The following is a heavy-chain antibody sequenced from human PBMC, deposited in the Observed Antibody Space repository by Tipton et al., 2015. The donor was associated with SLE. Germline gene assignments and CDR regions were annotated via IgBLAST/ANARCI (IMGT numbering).Heavy chain of an antibody. Sequence: QLVQSGAEVKEPGASVTVSCKASGYTFTAHFIHWVRQAPRQGLEWMGWVNPSSGGTNFAQKFQDRVTMTRDTSISTVYMELSGLRSDDMAVYYCARDKSGNTYFQYWGQGALVTVSS. V-gene: IGHV1-2*02. CDR2: VNPSSGGT. J-gene: IGHJ1*01. CDR1: GYTFTAHF. D-gene: IGHD1-7*01. CDR3: ARDKSGNTYFQY.